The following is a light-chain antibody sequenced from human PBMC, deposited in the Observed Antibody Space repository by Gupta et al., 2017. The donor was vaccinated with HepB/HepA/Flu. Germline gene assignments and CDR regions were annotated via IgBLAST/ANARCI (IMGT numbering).Light chain of an antibody. CDR2: DNT. V-gene: IGLV1-40*01. CDR3: QSYDTSLSGSGV. Sequence: QSVLTQPPSVSGAPGQRVTISCTGSSSNLGAGYDVHWYQQFPGTAPKLLIYDNTNRRSGGPARVSGSKSGTSAALAITGLQPEEEADYYCQSYDTSLSGSGVFGGGTKLTVL. CDR1: SSNLGAGYD. J-gene: IGLJ3*02.